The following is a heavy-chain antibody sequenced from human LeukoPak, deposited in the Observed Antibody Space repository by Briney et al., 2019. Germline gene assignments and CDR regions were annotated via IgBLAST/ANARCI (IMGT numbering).Heavy chain of an antibody. V-gene: IGHV3-30-3*01. J-gene: IGHJ4*02. CDR1: GFTFSSYA. D-gene: IGHD2-2*01. Sequence: AGGSLRLSCAASGFTFSSYAMHWVRQAPGKGLEWVAVISYDGSNKYYADSVKGRFTISRDNSKNTLYLQMNSLRAEDTAVYYCARPISYCSSTSCYPLWWGQGTLVTVSS. CDR3: ARPISYCSSTSCYPLW. CDR2: ISYDGSNK.